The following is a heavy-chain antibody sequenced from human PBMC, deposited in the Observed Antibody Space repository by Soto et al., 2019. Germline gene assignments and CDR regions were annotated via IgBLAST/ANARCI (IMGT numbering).Heavy chain of an antibody. J-gene: IGHJ3*02. CDR1: GFTFSAYT. CDR2: ISYDGNSE. D-gene: IGHD1-26*01. Sequence: QVQLVESGGGAVQPGRSLRLSCAASGFTFSAYTMHWVRQPPGKGLEWVAVISYDGNSERYTDPVKGRFTVSRDNSKSTLNLQMNRLKSEDTAEYYCARDWYSGRADGFDIWGQGTMVTVSS. CDR3: ARDWYSGRADGFDI. V-gene: IGHV3-30-3*01.